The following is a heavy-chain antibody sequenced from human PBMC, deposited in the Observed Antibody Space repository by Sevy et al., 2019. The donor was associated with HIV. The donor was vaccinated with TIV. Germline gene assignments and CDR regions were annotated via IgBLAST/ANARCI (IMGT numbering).Heavy chain of an antibody. V-gene: IGHV3-23*01. CDR1: GFIFSTYT. D-gene: IGHD2-15*01. Sequence: GGSLRLSCAASGFIFSTYTMTWVRQAPGKGLEWVSGISGSGGSTYYADSLKGRFTIFRDNSKNTVYLQMNSLRAEDTDVYYCAKGDRTFYGLDDWGQGTTVTVSS. J-gene: IGHJ6*02. CDR2: ISGSGGST. CDR3: AKGDRTFYGLDD.